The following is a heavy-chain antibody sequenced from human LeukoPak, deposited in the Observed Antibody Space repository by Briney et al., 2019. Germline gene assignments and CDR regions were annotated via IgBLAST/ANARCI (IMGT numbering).Heavy chain of an antibody. D-gene: IGHD2-21*02. V-gene: IGHV1-18*01. CDR2: ISAYNGNT. Sequence: ASVKVSCKASGYTFTSYGISWVRQAPGQGLEWMGWISAYNGNTNYAQKLQGRVTMTTDTSTSTAYMELRSLRSDDTAVYYCARTYCGGDCYLFLGKFDPWGQGTLVTVSS. J-gene: IGHJ5*02. CDR1: GYTFTSYG. CDR3: ARTYCGGDCYLFLGKFDP.